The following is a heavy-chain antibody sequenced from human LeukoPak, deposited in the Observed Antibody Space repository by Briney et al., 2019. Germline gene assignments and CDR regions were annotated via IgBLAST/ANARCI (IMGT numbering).Heavy chain of an antibody. Sequence: GGSLRLSCAASGFTFSSYSMNWVRQAPGKGLEWVSYISSSSSTIYYADSVKGRFTISRDNAKNSLYLQMNGLRAEDTAVYYCARDDRITMVRGVIGYGPKVIQYSWFDPWGQGTLVTVSS. D-gene: IGHD3-10*01. V-gene: IGHV3-48*01. J-gene: IGHJ5*02. CDR3: ARDDRITMVRGVIGYGPKVIQYSWFDP. CDR1: GFTFSSYS. CDR2: ISSSSSTI.